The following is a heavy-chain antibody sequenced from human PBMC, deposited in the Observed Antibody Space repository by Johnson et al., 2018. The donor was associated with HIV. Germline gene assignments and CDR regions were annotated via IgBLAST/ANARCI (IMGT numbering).Heavy chain of an antibody. Sequence: QVYLVESGGGLVQPGGSLRLSSAASAFTFSSSGMHWVRQAPGKGLEWVAVIWYDGSYKYYADSVKGRFTISRDNAKNSLYLQMNSLRAKDTAVYYCARSGAASIAARGDAFDIWGQGTMVTVSS. CDR2: IWYDGSYK. CDR3: ARSGAASIAARGDAFDI. V-gene: IGHV3-33*08. J-gene: IGHJ3*02. D-gene: IGHD6-6*01. CDR1: AFTFSSSG.